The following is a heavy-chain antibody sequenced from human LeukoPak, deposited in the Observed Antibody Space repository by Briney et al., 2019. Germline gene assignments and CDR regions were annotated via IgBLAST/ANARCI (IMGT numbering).Heavy chain of an antibody. CDR2: ISSGGTSL. CDR3: AKVSILGGLDSFDH. Sequence: PGESLRLSSVGSGFVFSSPEMIWVSQPPGKALEWIAYISSGGTSLDYADSVKGRFTISRDNGKSSLLLQMDSLRADDSALYFCAKVSILGGLDSFDHWGQGALVVVSS. CDR1: GFVFSSPE. D-gene: IGHD3-16*01. J-gene: IGHJ4*02. V-gene: IGHV3-48*03.